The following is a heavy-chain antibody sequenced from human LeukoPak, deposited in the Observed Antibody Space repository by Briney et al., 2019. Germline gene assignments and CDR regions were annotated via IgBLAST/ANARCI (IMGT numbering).Heavy chain of an antibody. D-gene: IGHD5-24*01. Sequence: GGSLRLSCAASGFTSSNYAMSWVRQAPGKGLEWVSPISSAGGSKYYTDSVKGRFTISRDNSKNMLYLQMNSLRAEDTAVYYCAKESTTTGYIDYWAQGTLVTVSS. CDR1: GFTSSNYA. V-gene: IGHV3-23*01. CDR2: ISSAGGSK. J-gene: IGHJ4*02. CDR3: AKESTTTGYIDY.